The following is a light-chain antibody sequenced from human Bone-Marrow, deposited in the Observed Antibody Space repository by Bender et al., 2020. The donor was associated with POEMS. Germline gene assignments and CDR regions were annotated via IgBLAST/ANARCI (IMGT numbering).Light chain of an antibody. CDR1: DLGDKY. V-gene: IGLV3-1*01. Sequence: SYEVTQPPSVSVSPGQTASITCSGDDLGDKYVAWYQQKPGQSPVLVIYQDTKRPSGIPERFSGSKSDNTASLTISGLQAEDDAYYYCSSYTNRNILGVFGGGTKVTVL. CDR2: QDT. J-gene: IGLJ3*02. CDR3: SSYTNRNILGV.